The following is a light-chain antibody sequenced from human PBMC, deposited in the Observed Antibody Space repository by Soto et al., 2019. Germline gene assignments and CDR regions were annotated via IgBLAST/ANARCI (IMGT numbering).Light chain of an antibody. CDR2: AAS. CDR3: QQANSFPVT. V-gene: IGKV1D-12*01. CDR1: QDIISW. Sequence: DIQMTQSPSSVSASVGDRVTITCRASQDIISWLAWYQQKPGEAPKLLIYAASSVQSGVPSRFSGSGSGTYFTLTINNLQPEDFATYYCQQANSFPVTFGQGTRLEIK. J-gene: IGKJ5*01.